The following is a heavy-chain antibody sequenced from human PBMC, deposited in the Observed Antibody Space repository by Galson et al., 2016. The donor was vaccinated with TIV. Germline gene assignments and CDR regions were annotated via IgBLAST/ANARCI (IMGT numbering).Heavy chain of an antibody. CDR1: GGSVSHTSYY. J-gene: IGHJ4*02. D-gene: IGHD6-6*01. V-gene: IGHV4-39*07. CDR2: IYYTGIT. CDR3: ARTTGAGVAARVLFDF. Sequence: LSLTCTVSGGSVSHTSYYWGWIRQTPGKGLEWIGTIYYTGITFYNPSLESRVTISVDTSNNHFSLKLSSVSAADTAVYYCARTTGAGVAARVLFDFWGQGTLVTVSS.